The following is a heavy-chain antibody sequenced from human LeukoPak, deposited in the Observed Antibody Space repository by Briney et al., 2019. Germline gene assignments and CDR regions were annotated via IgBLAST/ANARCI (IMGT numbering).Heavy chain of an antibody. V-gene: IGHV6-1*01. CDR2: TYYRSKWYI. Sequence: SQTLSLTCAISGDSVSSNSATWHWIRQSPSRGLEWLGRTYYRSKWYIDYAVSVKSRITINPDTSKNQFSLQLNSVTPEDTAVYYCARERCSSTSCSGNLDYWGQGTLVTVSS. CDR1: GDSVSSNSAT. D-gene: IGHD2-2*01. J-gene: IGHJ4*02. CDR3: ARERCSSTSCSGNLDY.